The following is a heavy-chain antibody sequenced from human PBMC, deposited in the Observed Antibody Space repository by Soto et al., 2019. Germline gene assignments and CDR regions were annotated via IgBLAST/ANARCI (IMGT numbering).Heavy chain of an antibody. Sequence: GGALRLSCAASGFTFISYAMHWVRQAPGKGLEWVAVISYDGSNKYYADSVKGRFTISRDNSKNTLYLQMNSLRAEDTAVYYCARDHYYDSSGYDDYWGQGTLVTVSS. V-gene: IGHV3-30-3*01. CDR3: ARDHYYDSSGYDDY. J-gene: IGHJ4*02. CDR1: GFTFISYA. CDR2: ISYDGSNK. D-gene: IGHD3-22*01.